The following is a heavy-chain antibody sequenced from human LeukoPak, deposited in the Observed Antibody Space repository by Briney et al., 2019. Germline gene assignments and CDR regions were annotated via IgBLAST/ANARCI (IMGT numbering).Heavy chain of an antibody. D-gene: IGHD4-17*01. CDR3: AREMTTVTGVDY. J-gene: IGHJ4*02. CDR1: GFTFSSYW. CDR2: INSDGSST. V-gene: IGHV3-74*01. Sequence: GGSPRLSCAASGFTFSSYWMHWVRQAPGKGLVWVSRINSDGSSTSYADSVKGRFTISRDNAKNTLYLQMNSLRAEDTAVYYCAREMTTVTGVDYWGQGTLVTVSS.